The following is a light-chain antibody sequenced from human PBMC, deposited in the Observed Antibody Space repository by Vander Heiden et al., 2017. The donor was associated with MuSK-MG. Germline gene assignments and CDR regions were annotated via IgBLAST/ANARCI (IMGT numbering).Light chain of an antibody. V-gene: IGKV1-39*01. J-gene: IGKJ4*01. Sequence: DIQLTQSPSSLSASVGDRVTLTCRASQSISVFVNWFQLKPGKAPKLLIYSASNLQSGVPSRFSGSGSGTDFTLTISRLQPEDFATYYCQQSHYFPRTFGGGTKVDSK. CDR2: SAS. CDR1: QSISVF. CDR3: QQSHYFPRT.